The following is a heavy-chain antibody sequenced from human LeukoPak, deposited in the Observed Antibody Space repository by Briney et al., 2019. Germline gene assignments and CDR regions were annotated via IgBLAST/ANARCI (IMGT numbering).Heavy chain of an antibody. J-gene: IGHJ4*02. CDR2: INPNTGDA. D-gene: IGHD3-16*01. Sequence: ASVKVSCKASGYTFTGSYMFWVRQAPGQGLEWMGWINPNTGDANYAQKFQGRVTMTRDTSISTAYMELSRLRSDDTAVYYCARITGTTFGFSDYWGQGTLVTVSS. V-gene: IGHV1-2*02. CDR1: GYTFTGSY. CDR3: ARITGTTFGFSDY.